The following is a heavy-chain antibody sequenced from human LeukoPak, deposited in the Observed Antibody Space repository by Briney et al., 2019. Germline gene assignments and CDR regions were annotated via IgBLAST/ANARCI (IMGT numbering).Heavy chain of an antibody. J-gene: IGHJ3*02. CDR1: GVSISRYY. CDR3: ARTPVAMSTISALDI. CDR2: IYYSGST. Sequence: SETLSLTCTVSGVSISRYYLSWIRQPPGKGLEWIGYIYYSGSTNYNPSLKSRLTISLDTSKSQFSLKLSSVTAADTAVYYCARTPVAMSTISALDIWGQGTKVTVSS. V-gene: IGHV4-59*01. D-gene: IGHD5/OR15-5a*01.